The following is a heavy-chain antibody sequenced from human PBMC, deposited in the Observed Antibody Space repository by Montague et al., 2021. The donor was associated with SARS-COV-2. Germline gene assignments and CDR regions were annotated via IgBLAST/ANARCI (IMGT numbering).Heavy chain of an antibody. J-gene: IGHJ4*02. Sequence: SDTRSLTRTLSAGSLSSRSNYWGWIRQPPGMGLQWIGSVDSAGSTYYSPSLKSRVTISLDTSKNQFSLKLSSVTAADTAVYYCARDEYIRYWYEYWGQGALVTVSS. CDR1: AGSLSSRSNY. CDR2: VDSAGST. D-gene: IGHD2-8*02. CDR3: ARDEYIRYWYEY. V-gene: IGHV4-39*07.